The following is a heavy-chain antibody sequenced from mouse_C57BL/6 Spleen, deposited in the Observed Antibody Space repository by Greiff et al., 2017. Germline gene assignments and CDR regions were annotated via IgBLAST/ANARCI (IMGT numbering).Heavy chain of an antibody. V-gene: IGHV1-76*01. CDR3: ARQDYGYADWYFDV. CDR1: GYTFTDYY. D-gene: IGHD2-2*01. J-gene: IGHJ1*03. CDR2: IYPGSGNT. Sequence: QVHVKQSGAELVRPGASVKLSCKASGYTFTDYYINWVKQRPGQGLEWIARIYPGSGNTYYNEKFKGKATLTAEKSSSTAYMQLSSLTSEDSAVYFCARQDYGYADWYFDVWGTGTTVTVSS.